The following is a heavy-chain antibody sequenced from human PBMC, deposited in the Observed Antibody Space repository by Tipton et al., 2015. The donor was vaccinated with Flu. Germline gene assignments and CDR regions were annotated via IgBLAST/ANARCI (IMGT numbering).Heavy chain of an antibody. CDR2: IDPNRGGT. V-gene: IGHV1-2*06. D-gene: IGHD3-10*01. CDR1: GYTFAVHY. CDR3: AREGFHYALGNGFDP. J-gene: IGHJ5*02. Sequence: QSGAEVKRPGASVKVSCKASGYTFAVHYLHWVRQAPGQGLEWIGRIDPNRGGTNYALKFRGRINMTTDTSITTAYMELNWLTSDDTATYYCAREGFHYALGNGFDPWGQGTLVTVSS.